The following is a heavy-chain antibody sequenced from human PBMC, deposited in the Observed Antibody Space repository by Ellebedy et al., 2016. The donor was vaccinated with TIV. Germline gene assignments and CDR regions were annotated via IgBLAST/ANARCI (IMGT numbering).Heavy chain of an antibody. D-gene: IGHD5-24*01. V-gene: IGHV3-21*01. CDR1: GFSFSDSI. CDR3: TRDGDFYKLDY. Sequence: GESLKISXAASGFSFSDSIMNWVRQTPGKGLEWVLSISSDGTYIYNADSVKGRFAISRDNAKNFLYLEMNSLRAEDTALYYCTRDGDFYKLDYWGQGALVTVSS. J-gene: IGHJ4*02. CDR2: ISSDGTYI.